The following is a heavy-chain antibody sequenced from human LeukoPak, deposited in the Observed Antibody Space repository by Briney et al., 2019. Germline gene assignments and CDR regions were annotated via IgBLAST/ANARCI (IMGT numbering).Heavy chain of an antibody. J-gene: IGHJ4*02. V-gene: IGHV1-8*01. CDR1: GYTFTSYD. CDR2: MNPNSGNT. Sequence: GASVKVSCKASGYTFTSYDINWVRQATGQGLEWMGWMNPNSGNTGYAQKFQGRVTMTRNTSISTAYMELSSLRSEDTAVYYCASVSAVVATIRAWRFDYWGQGTLVTVSS. CDR3: ASVSAVVATIRAWRFDY. D-gene: IGHD5-12*01.